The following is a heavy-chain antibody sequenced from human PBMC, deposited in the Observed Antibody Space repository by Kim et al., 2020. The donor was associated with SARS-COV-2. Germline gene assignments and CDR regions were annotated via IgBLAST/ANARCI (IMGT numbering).Heavy chain of an antibody. J-gene: IGHJ6*02. V-gene: IGHV1-69*13. CDR2: TIPIFDTT. Sequence: SVKVSCKASGGTFSSYAISWVRQAPGQGLEWMGGTIPIFDTTNYAQKFQGRVTITADDSTSTAYMELRSLRSEDTAVYYCARDIFPSSYSSSSFDYYGMDVWGQGTTVTVSS. CDR3: ARDIFPSSYSSSSFDYYGMDV. D-gene: IGHD6-6*01. CDR1: GGTFSSYA.